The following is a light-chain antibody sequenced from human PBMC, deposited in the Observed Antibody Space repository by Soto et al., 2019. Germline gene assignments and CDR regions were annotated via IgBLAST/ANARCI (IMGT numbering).Light chain of an antibody. CDR1: QSVSSS. Sequence: EIVMTQSPATLSVSPGERATLSCRASQSVSSSLAWFQQKPGQAPRLLIYGASTRATGIPARFSGSGSGTEFTLTISSLQSEDFAVYYCQQYNNWARTFGQGTKVEIK. V-gene: IGKV3-15*01. CDR2: GAS. J-gene: IGKJ1*01. CDR3: QQYNNWART.